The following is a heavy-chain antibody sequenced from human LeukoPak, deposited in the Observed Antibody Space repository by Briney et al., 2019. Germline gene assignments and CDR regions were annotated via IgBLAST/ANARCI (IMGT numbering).Heavy chain of an antibody. CDR1: GFTFKNYA. Sequence: GGSLSLSCAASGFTFKNYALSWVRQAPGKGLEWVSVISGSGGTTYYVDSVKGRFTISRDNSKNTVFLQMNSLRAGDTAVYYCARQAYTTMAYIDYWGQGTLVTVSS. D-gene: IGHD5-18*01. CDR3: ARQAYTTMAYIDY. CDR2: ISGSGGTT. V-gene: IGHV3-23*01. J-gene: IGHJ4*02.